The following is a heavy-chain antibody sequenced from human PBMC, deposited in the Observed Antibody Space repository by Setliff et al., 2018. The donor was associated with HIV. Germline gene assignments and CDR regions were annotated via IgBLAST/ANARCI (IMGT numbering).Heavy chain of an antibody. J-gene: IGHJ4*02. CDR1: GGSISSGTYY. V-gene: IGHV4-61*09. Sequence: SETLSLTCTVSGGSISSGTYYWSWIRQPAGKGLEWIGHIYTSGSTSGSTYYNPSLKSRVTISVDTSKNQFSLKLSSVTAADTAVYYCARGNFNYWGQGTLVTVSS. CDR2: IYTSGST. D-gene: IGHD3-16*01. CDR3: ARGNFNY.